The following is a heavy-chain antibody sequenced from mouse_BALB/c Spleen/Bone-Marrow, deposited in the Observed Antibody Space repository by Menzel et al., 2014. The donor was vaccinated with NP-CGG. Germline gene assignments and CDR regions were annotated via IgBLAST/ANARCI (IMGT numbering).Heavy chain of an antibody. V-gene: IGHV1-7*01. CDR1: GYTFTNYW. CDR3: ARCWNAY. Sequence: QVQLKESRAELAKPGASVKMSCKASGYTFTNYWMHWVKQRPGQGLECIGYIDPNTYYTRYNQKFKDKATLTADKSSSTAYLQLSSLTSEDSAVYYCARCWNAYWGQGTLVTVSA. J-gene: IGHJ3*01. CDR2: IDPNTYYT.